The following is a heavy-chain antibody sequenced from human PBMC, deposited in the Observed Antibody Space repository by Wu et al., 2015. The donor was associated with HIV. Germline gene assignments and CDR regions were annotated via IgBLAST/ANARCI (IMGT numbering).Heavy chain of an antibody. Sequence: QVQLLQSGAEVKKPGSSVKVSCKTSGGSFKHYAMNWVRQAPGQGLEWMGRIIPMVGIAKYAQTFQGRLTMTAEKSTNTAYMELSSLRSDDTAVYYCATERTLAITHFDYWDQGTLVT. V-gene: IGHV1-69*04. CDR1: GGSFKHYA. CDR2: IIPMVGIA. J-gene: IGHJ4*02. CDR3: ATERTLAITHFDY. D-gene: IGHD1-1*01.